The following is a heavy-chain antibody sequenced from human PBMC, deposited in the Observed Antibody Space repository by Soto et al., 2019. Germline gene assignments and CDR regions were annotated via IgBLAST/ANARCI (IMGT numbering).Heavy chain of an antibody. V-gene: IGHV4-59*01. Sequence: SETLSLTCIVSGGSISGSYWSWIRQSPGKGLEWLGYVYYTGSTNYSPSLRSRVSISVDTSKNEFSLRLSSVAAADTAVYFCARSVAVPGAHIDYWGQGTQVTVS. D-gene: IGHD6-19*01. CDR2: VYYTGST. J-gene: IGHJ4*02. CDR1: GGSISGSY. CDR3: ARSVAVPGAHIDY.